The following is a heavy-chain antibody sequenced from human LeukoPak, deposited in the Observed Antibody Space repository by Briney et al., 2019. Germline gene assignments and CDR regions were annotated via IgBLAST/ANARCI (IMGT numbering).Heavy chain of an antibody. CDR3: ARRWGQQLALFDY. D-gene: IGHD6-13*01. CDR1: GGSFSGYY. J-gene: IGHJ4*02. Sequence: PSETLSLTCAVYGGSFSGYYWSWIRQPPGKGLEWIGEINHSGSTNYNPSLKSRVTISVDTSKNQFSLKLSSVTAAGTAVYYCARRWGQQLALFDYWGQGTLVTVSS. CDR2: INHSGST. V-gene: IGHV4-34*01.